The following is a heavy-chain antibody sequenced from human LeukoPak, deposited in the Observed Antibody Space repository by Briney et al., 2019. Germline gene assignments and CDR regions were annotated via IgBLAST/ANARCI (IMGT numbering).Heavy chain of an antibody. V-gene: IGHV3-74*01. CDR2: INSDESIT. J-gene: IGHJ4*02. CDR1: GFTLSNYW. Sequence: GGSLRLSCAASGFTLSNYWMPWVRQAPGKGLVWLSRINSDESITTYADSVKGRFTISRDNAKNTLYLQMNSLRAEDTAVYYCARYGGSASVIYWGQGTLVTVSS. CDR3: ARYGGSASVIY. D-gene: IGHD2-21*01.